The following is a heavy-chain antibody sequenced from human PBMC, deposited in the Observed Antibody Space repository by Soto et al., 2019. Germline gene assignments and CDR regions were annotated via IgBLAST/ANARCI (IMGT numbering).Heavy chain of an antibody. D-gene: IGHD2-15*01. V-gene: IGHV3-53*01. CDR2: IYRGGTI. J-gene: IGHJ2*01. Sequence: EVRLVESGGGLIQPGGSLTVSCAASGFSVSDNYMSWVRQPPGKGLEWVSVIYRGGTIFYADSVKGRFIISRDSSKNTRYLQMNTLRGEDTATYYWARVSCSGGGCYPDWYFDLWGRGTLVTVSS. CDR1: GFSVSDNY. CDR3: ARVSCSGGGCYPDWYFDL.